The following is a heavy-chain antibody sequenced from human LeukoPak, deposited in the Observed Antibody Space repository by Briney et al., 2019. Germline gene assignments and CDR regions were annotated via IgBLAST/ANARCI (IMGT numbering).Heavy chain of an antibody. V-gene: IGHV3-48*04. D-gene: IGHD6-13*01. CDR3: ARGSSSLDY. Sequence: GGSLRLSCAASGFTFSSYSMNWVRQAPGKGLEWVSYISSSSSIIYYADSVKGRFTISRDNAKNSLYLQMNSLRAEDTAVYYCARGSSSLDYWGQGTLVTVSS. CDR2: ISSSSSII. CDR1: GFTFSSYS. J-gene: IGHJ4*02.